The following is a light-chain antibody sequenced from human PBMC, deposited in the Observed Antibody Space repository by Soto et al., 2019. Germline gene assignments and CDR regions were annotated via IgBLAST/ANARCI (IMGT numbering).Light chain of an antibody. V-gene: IGKV3-15*01. CDR2: GAS. J-gene: IGKJ5*01. CDR1: QSVSTN. Sequence: ERVMTQSPATLSGSPGERVTLSCRASQSVSTNVAWYQQKPGQAPRLLLYGASTRATGLPARFSGSGSGTEFTLTISSLQSEDFAVYYCQHYHDWPPRTFGQGTRLEIK. CDR3: QHYHDWPPRT.